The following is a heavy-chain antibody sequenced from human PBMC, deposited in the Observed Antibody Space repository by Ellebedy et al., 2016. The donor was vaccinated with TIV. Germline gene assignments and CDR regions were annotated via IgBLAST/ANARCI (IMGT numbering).Heavy chain of an antibody. CDR2: IVVGSGNT. Sequence: AASVKVSCKASGFTFTSSAMQWVRQARGQRLEWIGWIVVGSGNTNYAQKFQERVTITRDMSTSTAYMELSSLRSEETAVYDCAATSGSYRSMLLAGPLDDAFDIWGQGTMVTVSS. D-gene: IGHD1-26*01. CDR1: GFTFTSSA. J-gene: IGHJ3*02. V-gene: IGHV1-58*02. CDR3: AATSGSYRSMLLAGPLDDAFDI.